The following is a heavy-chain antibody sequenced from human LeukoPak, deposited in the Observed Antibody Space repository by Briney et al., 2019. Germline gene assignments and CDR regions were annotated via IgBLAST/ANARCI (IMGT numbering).Heavy chain of an antibody. CDR2: ISGSGGST. V-gene: IGHV3-23*01. Sequence: PGGSLRLSCAASGFTFSSYAMSWVRQAPGKGLEWVSAISGSGGSTYYADSVKGRFTISRDNSKNTLYLQMNSLRAEDTAVYYCARGRRLTGYKLAGGFDYWGQGTRVTVSS. CDR3: ARGRRLTGYKLAGGFDY. CDR1: GFTFSSYA. J-gene: IGHJ4*02. D-gene: IGHD3-9*01.